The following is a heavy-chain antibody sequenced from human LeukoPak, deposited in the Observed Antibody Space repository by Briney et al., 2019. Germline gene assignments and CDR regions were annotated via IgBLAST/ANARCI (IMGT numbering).Heavy chain of an antibody. D-gene: IGHD3-16*01. V-gene: IGHV4-34*01. CDR1: GGSFSGYY. Sequence: SETLSLTCAVYGGSFSGYYWSWIRQPPGKGLEWIGEINHSGSTNYNPSLKSRVTISVDTSKNQFSLKLSSVTAADTAVYYCVRRRGTNREYYFDYWGQGTLVTVSS. CDR3: VRRRGTNREYYFDY. CDR2: INHSGST. J-gene: IGHJ4*02.